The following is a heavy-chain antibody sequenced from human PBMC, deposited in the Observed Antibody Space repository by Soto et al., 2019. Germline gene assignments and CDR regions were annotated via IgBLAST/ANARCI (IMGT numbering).Heavy chain of an antibody. Sequence: QVQLVQSGAEVKKPGSSVKVSCKASGGTFSSYAISWVRQAPGQGLEWMGGIIPIFGTANYAQKFQGRVTITADKSTSTAYMELSSLRSEDKAVYYCARGYCSGGSCYGYYYYGMDVWGQGTTVTVSS. CDR1: GGTFSSYA. CDR3: ARGYCSGGSCYGYYYYGMDV. J-gene: IGHJ6*02. D-gene: IGHD2-15*01. V-gene: IGHV1-69*06. CDR2: IIPIFGTA.